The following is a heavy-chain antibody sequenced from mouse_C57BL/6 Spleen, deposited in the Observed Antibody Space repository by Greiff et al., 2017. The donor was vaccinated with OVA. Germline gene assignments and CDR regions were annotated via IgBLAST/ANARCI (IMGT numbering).Heavy chain of an antibody. J-gene: IGHJ2*01. V-gene: IGHV1-82*01. D-gene: IGHD2-1*01. CDR3: AREGYYGSEYYFDY. CDR2: IYPGDGDT. Sequence: VQLQQSGPELVKPGASVKISCKASGYAFSSSWMNWVKQRPGKGLEWIGRIYPGDGDTNYNGKFKGKATLTADKSSSTAYMQLSSLTSEDSAVYFCAREGYYGSEYYFDYWGQGTTLTVSS. CDR1: GYAFSSSW.